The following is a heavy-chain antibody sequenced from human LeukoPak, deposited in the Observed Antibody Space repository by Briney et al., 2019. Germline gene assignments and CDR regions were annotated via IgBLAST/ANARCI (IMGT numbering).Heavy chain of an antibody. V-gene: IGHV5-51*01. CDR1: GYSFPNSW. J-gene: IGHJ5*02. D-gene: IGHD6-19*01. CDR2: IYPGDSDT. CDR3: ARSSLQYSSGWYDP. Sequence: GESLKISCKGSGYSFPNSWIGWVRQMPGKGLEWMGIIYPGDSDTRYSPSFQGQVTISADKSISTAYLQWSSLKASDTAMYYCARSSLQYSSGWYDPWGQGTLVTVSS.